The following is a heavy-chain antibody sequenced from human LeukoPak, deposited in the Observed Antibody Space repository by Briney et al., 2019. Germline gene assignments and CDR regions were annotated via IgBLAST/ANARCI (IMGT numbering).Heavy chain of an antibody. CDR2: VSYDGNTK. V-gene: IGHV3-30*18. J-gene: IGHJ4*02. D-gene: IGHD2-2*01. CDR1: GFTFRSYG. Sequence: PGGSLRLSCAATGFTFRSYGMHWVRQAPGKGLEWVAVVSYDGNTKYYADSVKGRITISRDNSKNTLYLQMNSLRAEDTAVYYCAKEFASSYQDYWGQGTLVTVSS. CDR3: AKEFASSYQDY.